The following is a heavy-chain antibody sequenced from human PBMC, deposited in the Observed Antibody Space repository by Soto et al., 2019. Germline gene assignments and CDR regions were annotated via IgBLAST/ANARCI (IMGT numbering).Heavy chain of an antibody. D-gene: IGHD3-10*01. CDR2: ISSSSSYI. J-gene: IGHJ3*02. Sequence: GGSLRLSCAASGFTFSSYSMNWVRQAPGKGLEWVSSISSSSSYIYYADSVKGRFTISRDNAKNSLYLQMNGLRAEDTAVYYCARDRTSDYYGSGSYSFAFDIWGQGTMVTVSS. CDR1: GFTFSSYS. V-gene: IGHV3-21*01. CDR3: ARDRTSDYYGSGSYSFAFDI.